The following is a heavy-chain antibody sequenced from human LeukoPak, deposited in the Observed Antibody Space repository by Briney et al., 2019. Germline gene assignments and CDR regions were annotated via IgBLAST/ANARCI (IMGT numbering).Heavy chain of an antibody. Sequence: GGSLRLSCAASGFTFSSYAMHWVRQAPGKGLEYISAISTNGDSTYYADSVKGRFTISRDNSKNTVHPQMSSLRAEDTAVYYCVKDWLGGRRILDYWGQGTLVTVSS. V-gene: IGHV3-64D*09. CDR3: VKDWLGGRRILDY. CDR1: GFTFSSYA. J-gene: IGHJ4*02. CDR2: ISTNGDST. D-gene: IGHD2-15*01.